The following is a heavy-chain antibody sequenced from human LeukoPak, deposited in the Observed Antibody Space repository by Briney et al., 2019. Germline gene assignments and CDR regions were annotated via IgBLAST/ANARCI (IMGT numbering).Heavy chain of an antibody. D-gene: IGHD3-22*01. Sequence: SETLSLTCAVYGGSFSGYYWSWIRQPPGKGLEWIGEISHSGSTNYNPSLKSRVTISVDTSKNQFSLKLSSVTAADTAVYYCAREAAPDNDSSGSPDYWGQGTLVTVSS. CDR1: GGSFSGYY. V-gene: IGHV4-34*01. CDR2: ISHSGST. CDR3: AREAAPDNDSSGSPDY. J-gene: IGHJ4*02.